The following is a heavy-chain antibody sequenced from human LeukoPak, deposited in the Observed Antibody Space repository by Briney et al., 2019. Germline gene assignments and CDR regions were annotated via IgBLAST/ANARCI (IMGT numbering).Heavy chain of an antibody. CDR1: GYTFTGQY. D-gene: IGHD3-22*01. Sequence: GASVKVSCKASGYTFTGQYIHWVRQAPGQGLEWMGWFDPNSGGTNYAQKLQGRVTMTTDTSTSTAYMELRSLKSDDTAVYYCASLKNYYDSSGYLVTDAFDIWGQGTMVTVSS. J-gene: IGHJ3*02. CDR2: FDPNSGGT. CDR3: ASLKNYYDSSGYLVTDAFDI. V-gene: IGHV1-2*02.